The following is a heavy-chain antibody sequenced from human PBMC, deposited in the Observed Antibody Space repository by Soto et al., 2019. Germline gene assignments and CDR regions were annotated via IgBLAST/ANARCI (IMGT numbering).Heavy chain of an antibody. CDR2: ISGSGGSK. J-gene: IGHJ4*02. CDR3: AKDYLGYCTNGVCYAGYYFDY. D-gene: IGHD2-8*01. CDR1: GFTFSSYA. Sequence: GGSLRLSCAASGFTFSSYAMSWVRQAPGKGLEWVSAISGSGGSKYYADSVKGRFTISRDNSKNTLYLQMNSLRAGETAVYYCAKDYLGYCTNGVCYAGYYFDYWGQGTLVTVSS. V-gene: IGHV3-23*01.